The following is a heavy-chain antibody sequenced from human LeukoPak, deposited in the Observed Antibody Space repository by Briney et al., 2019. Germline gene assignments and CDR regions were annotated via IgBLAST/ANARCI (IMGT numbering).Heavy chain of an antibody. J-gene: IGHJ4*02. CDR2: IKQDGSEK. V-gene: IGHV3-7*01. CDR3: ARLKLLWSNYFDY. D-gene: IGHD2-2*01. Sequence: GGSLRLSCAASGFTFSSYSMNWVRQAPGKGLEWVANIKQDGSEKYYVDSVKGRFTISRDNAKNSLYLQMNSLRAEDTAVYYCARLKLLWSNYFDYWGQGTLVTVSS. CDR1: GFTFSSYS.